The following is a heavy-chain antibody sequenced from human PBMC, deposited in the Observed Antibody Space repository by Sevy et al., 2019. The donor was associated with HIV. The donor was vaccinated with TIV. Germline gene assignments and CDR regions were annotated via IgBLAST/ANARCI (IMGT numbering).Heavy chain of an antibody. J-gene: IGHJ4*02. Sequence: GGSLRLSCAASGFRFEDYGMHWVRRAPGKGLEWVSGIGWNSGSVGYAVSVKGRFTISRDNAKNLLYLQMNSLTSEDTALYYCAKDLPPYGSGSYPLDYWGQGTVVTVSS. D-gene: IGHD3-10*01. V-gene: IGHV3-9*01. CDR1: GFRFEDYG. CDR2: IGWNSGSV. CDR3: AKDLPPYGSGSYPLDY.